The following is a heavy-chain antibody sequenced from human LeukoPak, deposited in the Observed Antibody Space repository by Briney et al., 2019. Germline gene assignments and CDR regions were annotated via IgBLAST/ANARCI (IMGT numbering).Heavy chain of an antibody. Sequence: PSETLSLTCTVSGYSISSGYYWGWIRPPPGKGMEWIGSIYHSGSTYDNPSLKSRVTISVDTSKTQFSLKLSSVTAADTAVYYCAATRRAATALKDYWGQGTLVTVSS. V-gene: IGHV4-38-2*02. CDR2: IYHSGST. J-gene: IGHJ4*02. CDR3: AATRRAATALKDY. CDR1: GYSISSGYY. D-gene: IGHD2-15*01.